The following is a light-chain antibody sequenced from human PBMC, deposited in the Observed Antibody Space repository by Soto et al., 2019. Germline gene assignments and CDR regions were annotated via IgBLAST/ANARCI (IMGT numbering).Light chain of an antibody. J-gene: IGLJ1*01. CDR2: ANS. Sequence: QAVVTQPPSVSGAPGQTVTISCTGSSSNIGADYDVHWYQQLPGTAPKLLIYANSNRPSGVPDRFSGSKSGTSASLAVTGLQAEDEADYYCQSFDSTLSGYVFGTGTKVTVL. CDR1: SSNIGADYD. V-gene: IGLV1-40*01. CDR3: QSFDSTLSGYV.